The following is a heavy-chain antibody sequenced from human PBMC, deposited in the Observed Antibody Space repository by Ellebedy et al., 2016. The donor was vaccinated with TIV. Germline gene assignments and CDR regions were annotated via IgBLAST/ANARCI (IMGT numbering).Heavy chain of an antibody. D-gene: IGHD3-22*01. CDR1: GFTFRGYD. J-gene: IGHJ4*02. V-gene: IGHV3-33*08. Sequence: PGGSLRLSCAASGFTFRGYDMHWVRQAPGKGLEWVAIMRYDGNSKDYADSVKGRFTISSDNSKSTLYLQMNSLRVEDTAVYYCARGRNYYDSSGYYSDLDYWGQGTLVTVSS. CDR3: ARGRNYYDSSGYYSDLDY. CDR2: MRYDGNSK.